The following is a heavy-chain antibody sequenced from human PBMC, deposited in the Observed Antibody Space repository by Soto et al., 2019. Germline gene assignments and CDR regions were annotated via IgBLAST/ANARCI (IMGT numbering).Heavy chain of an antibody. CDR1: GYTFTRYR. V-gene: IGHV5-51*01. CDR2: IYPGDSDT. Sequence: PGESLKISCKGSGYTFTRYRIGWVRQMPGKGLEWMGFIYPGDSDTRYSPSFQGQVTVSADKSISTAYLQWSSLKASDSAMYYCARQQGAGDYFDYWGQGTLVTVSS. D-gene: IGHD6-19*01. CDR3: ARQQGAGDYFDY. J-gene: IGHJ4*02.